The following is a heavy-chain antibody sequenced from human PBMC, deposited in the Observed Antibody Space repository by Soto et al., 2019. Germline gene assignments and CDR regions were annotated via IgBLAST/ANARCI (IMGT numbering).Heavy chain of an antibody. D-gene: IGHD6-13*01. CDR2: IYYSGST. CDR3: ARVDSSPWYPDY. V-gene: IGHV4-31*03. Sequence: QVQLQESGPGLVKPSLTLSLTCTVSGGSISSDDYYWNWIRQRPGEGLEWIGYIYYSGSTSYNPSLKSRXXIXVXXSKNQCSLKLSSVTAADTAVYYCARVDSSPWYPDYWGQGTLVTVSS. J-gene: IGHJ4*02. CDR1: GGSISSDDYY.